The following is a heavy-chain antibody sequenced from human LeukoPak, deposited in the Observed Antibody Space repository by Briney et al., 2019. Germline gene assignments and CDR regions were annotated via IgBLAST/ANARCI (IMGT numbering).Heavy chain of an antibody. Sequence: SQTLSLTCAISGDSVSSNSATWNWIRQSPSRGLEWLGRTYYRSKWYNDNALSVKSRITINPDTSKNQFSLQLNSVTPEDTAVYYCAGGDSPGVWFDPWGQGTLVTVPS. CDR2: TYYRSKWYN. CDR3: AGGDSPGVWFDP. V-gene: IGHV6-1*01. J-gene: IGHJ5*02. D-gene: IGHD7-27*01. CDR1: GDSVSSNSAT.